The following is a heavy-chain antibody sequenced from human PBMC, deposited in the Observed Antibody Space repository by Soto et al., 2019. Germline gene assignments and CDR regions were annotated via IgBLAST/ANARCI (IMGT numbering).Heavy chain of an antibody. Sequence: QVQLVQSGAEVKKPGASVKVSCKASGYTFTSYDINWVRQATGQGLEWMGWMNPNSGNTGYAQKFQGRVTMTRNTSISTAYMELRSLSSEDTAVYYCARGRQSSPKKYGAYAYWGQGTLVTVSS. CDR2: MNPNSGNT. CDR3: ARGRQSSPKKYGAYAY. J-gene: IGHJ4*02. D-gene: IGHD4-17*01. CDR1: GYTFTSYD. V-gene: IGHV1-8*01.